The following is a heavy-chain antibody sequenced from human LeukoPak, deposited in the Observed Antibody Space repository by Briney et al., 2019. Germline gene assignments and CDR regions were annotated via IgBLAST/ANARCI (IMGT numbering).Heavy chain of an antibody. D-gene: IGHD6-19*01. Sequence: GGSLRLSCAASGLTFSSYSMNWVRQAPGKGLEWVSYISSSSTTIYYADSVKGRFTISRDNSKNSLYLQMNSLTSEDSALYYCAKDKRGSGGYNSGWYAFDGWGQGTLVTVSS. CDR1: GLTFSSYS. CDR2: ISSSSTTI. J-gene: IGHJ4*01. CDR3: AKDKRGSGGYNSGWYAFDG. V-gene: IGHV3-48*04.